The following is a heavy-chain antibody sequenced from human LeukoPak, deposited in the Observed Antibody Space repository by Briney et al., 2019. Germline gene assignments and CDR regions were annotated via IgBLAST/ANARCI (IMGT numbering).Heavy chain of an antibody. CDR1: GFTFSSYS. CDR3: ARDGGYNYGMDV. V-gene: IGHV3-21*01. Sequence: GGSLRLSCAASGFTFSSYSMNWVRQAPGKGLEWVSSISSSSSYIYYADSVEGRFTISRDNAKNSLYLQMNSLRAEDTAVYYCARDGGYNYGMDVWGQGTTVTVSS. J-gene: IGHJ6*02. D-gene: IGHD2-2*02. CDR2: ISSSSSYI.